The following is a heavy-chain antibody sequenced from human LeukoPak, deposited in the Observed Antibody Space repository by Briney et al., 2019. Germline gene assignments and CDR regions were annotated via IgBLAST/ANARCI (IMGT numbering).Heavy chain of an antibody. Sequence: SVKVSCKASGGTFISYAISWVRQAPGQGLEWMGGIIPIFGTANYAQKFQGRVTITADESTSTAYMELSSLRSEDTAVYYCARTHITMVRGATYYYYYMDVWGKGTTVTVSS. CDR1: GGTFISYA. CDR3: ARTHITMVRGATYYYYYMDV. CDR2: IIPIFGTA. D-gene: IGHD3-10*01. V-gene: IGHV1-69*13. J-gene: IGHJ6*03.